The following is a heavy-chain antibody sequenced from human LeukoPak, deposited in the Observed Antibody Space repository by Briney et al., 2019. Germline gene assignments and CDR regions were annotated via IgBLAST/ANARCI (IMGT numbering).Heavy chain of an antibody. D-gene: IGHD6-19*01. CDR3: ARDRHSSGWYLADY. CDR1: GYTFTSYG. Sequence: GASVKVSCKASGYTFTSYGISWVRQAPGQGLEWMGWISAYNGNTNYAQRLQGRVTMTTDTSTSTAYMELRSLRSDDTAVYYCARDRHSSGWYLADYWGQGTLVTVSS. V-gene: IGHV1-18*01. J-gene: IGHJ4*02. CDR2: ISAYNGNT.